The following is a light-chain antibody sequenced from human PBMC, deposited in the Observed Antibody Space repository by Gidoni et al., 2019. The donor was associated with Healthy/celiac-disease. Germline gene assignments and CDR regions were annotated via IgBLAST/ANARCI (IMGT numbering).Light chain of an antibody. J-gene: IGKJ3*01. CDR1: QGISNY. CDR3: QKYNSAPHT. V-gene: IGKV1-27*01. CDR2: AAS. Sequence: DIQMTQSPSSLSASVGDRVTITCLASQGISNYLAWYQQKPGKVPRLLIYAASTLESGVPYRFSGSGSGTDFTLTISSLQPEDVATYYCQKYNSAPHTFGPGTKVDIK.